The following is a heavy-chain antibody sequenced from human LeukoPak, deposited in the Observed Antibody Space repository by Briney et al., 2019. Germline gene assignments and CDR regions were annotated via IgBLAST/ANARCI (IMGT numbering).Heavy chain of an antibody. CDR1: GFTFSNYG. D-gene: IGHD4-11*01. J-gene: IGHJ4*02. CDR2: ISGSGANT. Sequence: GGSLRLSCAASGFTFSNYGMSWVRQAPGKGLEWVSVISGSGANTYYADSVKGRFTISRDNSKITLYLQVNSLRAEDTAVYYCAKAKSYYSNYDYWGQGTLVTVSS. CDR3: AKAKSYYSNYDY. V-gene: IGHV3-23*01.